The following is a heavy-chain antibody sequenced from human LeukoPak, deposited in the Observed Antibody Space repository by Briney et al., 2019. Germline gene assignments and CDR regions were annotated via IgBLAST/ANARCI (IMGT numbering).Heavy chain of an antibody. D-gene: IGHD3-3*01. J-gene: IGHJ5*02. CDR3: ARGFVLRFLEWLYYHNWFDP. V-gene: IGHV1-8*01. CDR2: MNPNSGNT. Sequence: ASVKVSCKASGYTFTSYDINWVRQATGQGLEWMGWMNPNSGNTGCAQKFQGRVTMTRNTSISTAYMELSSLRSEDTAVYYCARGFVLRFLEWLYYHNWFDPWGQGTLVTVSS. CDR1: GYTFTSYD.